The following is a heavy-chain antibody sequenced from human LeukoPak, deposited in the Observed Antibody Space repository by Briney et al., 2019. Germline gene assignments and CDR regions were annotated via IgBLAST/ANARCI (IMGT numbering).Heavy chain of an antibody. V-gene: IGHV3-48*01. J-gene: IGHJ4*02. CDR2: ISRRGETI. Sequence: RGSLRLSCAVSGFSFSTYSWNWVRQTPGKGLEWISYISRRGETIFYADSVKGRFTISRDNVNSFLYLQMNSLRAEDTALYYCARGFIGGSTIYWGQGTLVTVSS. CDR1: GFSFSTYS. D-gene: IGHD1-26*01. CDR3: ARGFIGGSTIY.